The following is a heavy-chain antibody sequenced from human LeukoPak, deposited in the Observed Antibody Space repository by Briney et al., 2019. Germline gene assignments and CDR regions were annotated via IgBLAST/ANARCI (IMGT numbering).Heavy chain of an antibody. Sequence: GGSLRLSCAASGFTFNSYWMSWVRQAPGKGLQWVANIKEDGSEKFYVDSVKGRFTISRDNARNTLYLQMNSLRAEDTAVYYCVRLSSGYYGLIDHWGQGTLVTVSS. CDR3: VRLSSGYYGLIDH. D-gene: IGHD3-22*01. CDR2: IKEDGSEK. V-gene: IGHV3-7*02. J-gene: IGHJ4*02. CDR1: GFTFNSYW.